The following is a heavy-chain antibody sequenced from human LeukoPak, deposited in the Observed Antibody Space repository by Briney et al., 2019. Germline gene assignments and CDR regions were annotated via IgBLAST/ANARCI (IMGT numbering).Heavy chain of an antibody. J-gene: IGHJ4*02. D-gene: IGHD5-24*01. Sequence: PGGSLRLSCAASGFSIRSSWMSWVRQAPGKGLEWEANIKQDGSETDYVASVKGRFTISRDNAENSLYLQMNSLRAEDTAVYYCARGSPTLHGLDYWGQGTLVTVSS. CDR1: GFSIRSSW. CDR2: IKQDGSET. V-gene: IGHV3-7*03. CDR3: ARGSPTLHGLDY.